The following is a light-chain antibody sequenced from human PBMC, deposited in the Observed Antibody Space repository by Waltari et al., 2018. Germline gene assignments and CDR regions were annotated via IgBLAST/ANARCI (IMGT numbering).Light chain of an antibody. Sequence: QSVLTQPPSTAGTPGQRVTISCSGGRSNIGGNIVNWYQQFPGKAPNSLIYRNNHRLSVAPDRSSGSKSGTSASLVISGLLSEDEADYYCSAWDDSLNGWVFGGGTKLTVL. J-gene: IGLJ3*02. CDR1: RSNIGGNI. CDR2: RNN. CDR3: SAWDDSLNGWV. V-gene: IGLV1-44*01.